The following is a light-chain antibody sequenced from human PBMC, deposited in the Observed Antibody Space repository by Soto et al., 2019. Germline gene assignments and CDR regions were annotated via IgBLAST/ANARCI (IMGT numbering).Light chain of an antibody. CDR1: SSNIGAGYD. Sequence: QSVLTQPPSVSGAPRQRVTISCTGSSSNIGAGYDVHWYQQLPGTAPKLLIYGNSNRPSGVPDRFSGSKSGTSASLAITGLQAEDEADYYCQSYDSRLSGWVFGGGTKLTDL. J-gene: IGLJ3*02. V-gene: IGLV1-40*01. CDR3: QSYDSRLSGWV. CDR2: GNS.